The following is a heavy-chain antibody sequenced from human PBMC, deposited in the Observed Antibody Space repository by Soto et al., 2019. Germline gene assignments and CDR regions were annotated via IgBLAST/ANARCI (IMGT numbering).Heavy chain of an antibody. J-gene: IGHJ5*02. CDR2: IIPILGIA. CDR1: GGTFSSYT. Sequence: QVQLVQSGAEVKKPGSSVKVSCKASGGTFSSYTISWVRQAPGQGLEWMGRIIPILGIANYAQKFQGRVTITADKSTSTAYMELSSLRSEDTAVYYCAHEVDIGYDWGWFDPWGQGTLVTVSS. D-gene: IGHD5-12*01. V-gene: IGHV1-69*02. CDR3: AHEVDIGYDWGWFDP.